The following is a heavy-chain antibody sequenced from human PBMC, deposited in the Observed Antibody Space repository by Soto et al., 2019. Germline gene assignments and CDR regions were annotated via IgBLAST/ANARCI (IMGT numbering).Heavy chain of an antibody. D-gene: IGHD3-10*01. J-gene: IGHJ4*02. V-gene: IGHV3-21*01. CDR2: ISSSSSYI. CDR3: ARALDGGRWFGELTDY. CDR1: GFTFSSYS. Sequence: GGSLRLSCAASGFTFSSYSMNWVRQAPGKGLEWVSSISSSSSYIYYADSVKGRFTISRDNAKNSLYLQMNSLRAEDTAVYYCARALDGGRWFGELTDYWGQGTLVTVSS.